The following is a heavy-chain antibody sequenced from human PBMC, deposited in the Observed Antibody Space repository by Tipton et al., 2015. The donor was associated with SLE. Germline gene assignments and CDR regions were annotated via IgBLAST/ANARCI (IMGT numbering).Heavy chain of an antibody. CDR3: SKDISGCFISGGFGY. J-gene: IGHJ4*02. V-gene: IGHV3-30*02. CDR2: IRNDGSNT. CDR1: GFTFSRYG. Sequence: SLRLSCAASGFTFSRYGMHWVRQAPGKGLEWVTFIRNDGSNTYYADSGKGRITISRDDSKNTLYLQMNSLRAEDTAVYYCSKDISGCFISGGFGYSGQGALGTVSS. D-gene: IGHD1-26*01.